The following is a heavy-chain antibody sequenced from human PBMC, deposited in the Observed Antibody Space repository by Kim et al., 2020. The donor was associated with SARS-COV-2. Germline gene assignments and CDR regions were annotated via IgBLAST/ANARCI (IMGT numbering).Heavy chain of an antibody. Sequence: CADDVKGRLTISRDHSKSTLYLRMNSMRAEDTAVYYCARDKAVAGIYFDYCGQGTLVTVSS. D-gene: IGHD6-19*01. V-gene: IGHV3-30*01. J-gene: IGHJ4*02. CDR3: ARDKAVAGIYFDY.